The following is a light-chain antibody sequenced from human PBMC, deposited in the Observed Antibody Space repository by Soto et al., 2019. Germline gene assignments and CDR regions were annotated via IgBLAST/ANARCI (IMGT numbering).Light chain of an antibody. Sequence: QSALTQPASVSGSPGQSITISCTGTSSDVGSYNLVSWYQQHPGKAPKLMIYEDSKRPSGVSNRFSGSRSGNTASLTISRLQSEDEADYYCCSYAGSGTVLYVFGTGTKLTVL. CDR2: EDS. J-gene: IGLJ1*01. V-gene: IGLV2-23*02. CDR1: SSDVGSYNL. CDR3: CSYAGSGTVLYV.